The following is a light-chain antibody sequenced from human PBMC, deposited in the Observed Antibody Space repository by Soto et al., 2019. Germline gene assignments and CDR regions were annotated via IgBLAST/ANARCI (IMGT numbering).Light chain of an antibody. CDR1: QSVVSK. CDR2: GAS. V-gene: IGKV3-15*01. J-gene: IGKJ4*01. Sequence: EIVMTQSPATLSVSPGERATLSCRASQSVVSKLVWYQQKPGQAPRLLIYGASTRATGIPARFSGSGSGTEFTLTISSLQSEDSAFYYCQEYYNWRRSTFGGGTKVEIK. CDR3: QEYYNWRRST.